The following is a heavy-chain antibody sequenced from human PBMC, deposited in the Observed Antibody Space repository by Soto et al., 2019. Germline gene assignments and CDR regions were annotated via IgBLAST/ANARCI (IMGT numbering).Heavy chain of an antibody. CDR1: GFTFSTYA. J-gene: IGHJ5*02. CDR2: IGDSGHTT. Sequence: GGSLRLSCAASGFTFSTYAMSWVRQAPGKGLEWVSAIGDSGHTTYYADSVKGRFTISRDNSKNTLYLQMNSLRAEDTAVYYCTRDASRDSSARGWFDPWGPGTLVTVSS. D-gene: IGHD6-13*01. V-gene: IGHV3-23*01. CDR3: TRDASRDSSARGWFDP.